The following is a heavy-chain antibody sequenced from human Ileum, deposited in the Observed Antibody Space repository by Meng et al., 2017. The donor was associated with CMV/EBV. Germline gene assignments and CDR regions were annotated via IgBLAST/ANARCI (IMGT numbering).Heavy chain of an antibody. J-gene: IGHJ5*02. V-gene: IGHV3-53*01. CDR3: VRQPRGLVTNWFDP. D-gene: IGHD5-12*01. Sequence: GGSLRLSCVVSGFSLLANSASWVRQAPGKGLEWISIIYSGNSTYYADSVKGRFTVSKADSKNTVYLQMNSLGAEDTAVYYCVRQPRGLVTNWFDPWGQGTLVTVSS. CDR1: GFSLLANS. CDR2: IYSGNST.